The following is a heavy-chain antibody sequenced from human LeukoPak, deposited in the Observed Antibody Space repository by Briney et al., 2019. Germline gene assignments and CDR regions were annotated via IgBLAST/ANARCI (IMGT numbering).Heavy chain of an antibody. Sequence: GGSLRLSCVVSGLTSTTYWMNWVRQAPGKGLEWVANINQDGSDKHYVGSVKGRFSVSGDYAKKSLYLQMNNLRDDDTAAYYCAVGSGWLSDSWSQGALVTVSS. CDR3: AVGSGWLSDS. V-gene: IGHV3-7*03. J-gene: IGHJ4*02. CDR2: INQDGSDK. D-gene: IGHD6-19*01. CDR1: GLTSTTYW.